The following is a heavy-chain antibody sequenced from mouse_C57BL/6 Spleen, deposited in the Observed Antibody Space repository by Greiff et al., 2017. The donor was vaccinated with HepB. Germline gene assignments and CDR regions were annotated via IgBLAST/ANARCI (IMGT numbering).Heavy chain of an antibody. J-gene: IGHJ3*01. CDR1: GYTFTDYY. V-gene: IGHV1-76*01. Sequence: QVQLKESGAELVRPGASVKLSCKASGYTFTDYYINWVKQRPGQGLEWIARIYPGSGNTYYNEKFKGKATLTAEKSSSTAYMQLSSLTSEDSAVYFCARWEGRDWGQGTLVTVSA. CDR3: ARWEGRD. CDR2: IYPGSGNT. D-gene: IGHD1-1*01.